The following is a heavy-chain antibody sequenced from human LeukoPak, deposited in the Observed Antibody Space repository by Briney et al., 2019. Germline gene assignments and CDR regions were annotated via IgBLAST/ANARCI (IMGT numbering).Heavy chain of an antibody. CDR3: ARAPGVTDS. Sequence: GGSLRLSCVASGFMFSSYSMSWVRQAPGKGLVWVSRINSDGGSTCYADSVKGRFTISRDNAKNTLYLQMNSLRAEDTAVYYCARAPGVTDSWGEGSTVTV. J-gene: IGHJ6*01. V-gene: IGHV3-74*01. D-gene: IGHD3-22*01. CDR2: INSDGGST. CDR1: GFMFSSYS.